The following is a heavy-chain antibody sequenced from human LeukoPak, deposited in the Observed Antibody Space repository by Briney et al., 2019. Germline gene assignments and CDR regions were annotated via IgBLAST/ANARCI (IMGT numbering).Heavy chain of an antibody. J-gene: IGHJ4*02. CDR1: GGTFSSYA. CDR2: IIPIFGTA. V-gene: IGHV1-69*13. CDR3: ASLAYCGGDCYSSSDYFDY. Sequence: ASVKVSCKASGGTFSSYAISWVRQAPGQGPEWMGGIIPIFGTANYAQKFQGRVTITADESTSTAYMELSSLRSEDTAVYYCASLAYCGGDCYSSSDYFDYWGQGTLVTVSS. D-gene: IGHD2-21*02.